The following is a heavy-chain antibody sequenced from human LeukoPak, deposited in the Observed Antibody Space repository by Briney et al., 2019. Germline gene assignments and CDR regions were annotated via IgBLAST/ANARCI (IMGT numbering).Heavy chain of an antibody. J-gene: IGHJ3*02. CDR2: MNPNSGNT. D-gene: IGHD2-2*01. CDR3: ARRYCSSTSCYQSDAFDI. Sequence: ASVKVSCKASGYTFTGYYMHWVRQAPGQGLEWMGWMNPNSGNTGYAQKFQGRVTVTRNTSISTAYMELSSLRSEDTAVYYCARRYCSSTSCYQSDAFDIWGQGTMVTVSS. CDR1: GYTFTGYY. V-gene: IGHV1-8*02.